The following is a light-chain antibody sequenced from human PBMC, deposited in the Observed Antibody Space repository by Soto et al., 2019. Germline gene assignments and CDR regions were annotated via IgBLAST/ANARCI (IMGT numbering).Light chain of an antibody. CDR2: DAS. J-gene: IGKJ4*01. CDR3: QQYDNLPLT. CDR1: QNITNY. V-gene: IGKV1-33*01. Sequence: DIQLTQSPSSLSASVGDRVTITCRASQNITNYFNWYQQKPGKAPKLLIYDASNLETGVPSRFSGSGSGTDFTFTISSLQPEDIATYYCQQYDNLPLTFGGGTKVDIK.